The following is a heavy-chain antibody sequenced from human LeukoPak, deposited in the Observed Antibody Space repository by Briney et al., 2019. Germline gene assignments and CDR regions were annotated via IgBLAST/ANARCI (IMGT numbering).Heavy chain of an antibody. CDR1: GGSISSHY. CDR3: ARADSSGYYFTFDY. CDR2: IYYSGST. V-gene: IGHV4-59*11. D-gene: IGHD3-22*01. Sequence: SETLSLTCTVSGGSISSHYWSWIRQPPGKGLEWIGYIYYSGSTNYNPSLKSRVTISVDTSKNQFSLKLSSVTAADTAVYYCARADSSGYYFTFDYWGQGTLVTVSS. J-gene: IGHJ4*02.